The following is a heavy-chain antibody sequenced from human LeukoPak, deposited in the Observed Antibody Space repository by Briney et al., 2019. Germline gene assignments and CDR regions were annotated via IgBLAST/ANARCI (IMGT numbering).Heavy chain of an antibody. J-gene: IGHJ3*02. V-gene: IGHV4-30-4*08. CDR3: ARVVPAANDAFDI. Sequence: PSETLSLTCAVYGGSFSGYYWSWIRQPPGKGLEWIGYIYYSGSTYYNPSLKSRVAISVDTSKNQFSLKLNSVTTADTAVYYCARVVPAANDAFDIWGQGTMVTVSS. D-gene: IGHD2-2*01. CDR1: GGSFSGYY. CDR2: IYYSGST.